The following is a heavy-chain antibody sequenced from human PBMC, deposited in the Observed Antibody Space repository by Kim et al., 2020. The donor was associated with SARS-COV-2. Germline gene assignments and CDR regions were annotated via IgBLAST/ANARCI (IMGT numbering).Heavy chain of an antibody. CDR3: ARNNALDI. Sequence: SGSTNNHPSLKSRVTISLDTSKNQFSLKLNSVTAADTAVYYCARNNALDIWGQGTMVTVSS. J-gene: IGHJ3*02. V-gene: IGHV4-59*01. CDR2: SGST.